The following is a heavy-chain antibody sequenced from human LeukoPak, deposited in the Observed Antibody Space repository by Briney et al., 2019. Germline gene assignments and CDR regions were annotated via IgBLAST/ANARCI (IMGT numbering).Heavy chain of an antibody. CDR3: ARDGVSSGYDAFDI. V-gene: IGHV1-18*01. CDR1: GYTFNTYP. J-gene: IGHJ3*02. CDR2: ISAYNGNT. Sequence: ASVRVSCKTSGYTFNTYPIHWVRQAPGQGLEWMGWISAYNGNTNYAQKLQGRVTMTTDTSTSTAYMELRSLRSDDTAVYYCARDGVSSGYDAFDIWGQGTMVTVSS. D-gene: IGHD3-22*01.